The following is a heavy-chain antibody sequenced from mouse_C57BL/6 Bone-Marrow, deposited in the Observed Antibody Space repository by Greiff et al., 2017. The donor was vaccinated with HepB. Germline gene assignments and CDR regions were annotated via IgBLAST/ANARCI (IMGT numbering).Heavy chain of an antibody. Sequence: EVQLQQSGPELVKPGASVKISCKASGYTFTDYYMNWVKQSHGKSLEWIGDINPNNGGTSYNQKFKGKATLTVDKSSSTAYMELRSLTSEDSAVYYCAAFGGGSSRGDYWGQGTTLTVSS. D-gene: IGHD1-1*01. J-gene: IGHJ2*01. CDR3: AAFGGGSSRGDY. CDR2: INPNNGGT. CDR1: GYTFTDYY. V-gene: IGHV1-26*01.